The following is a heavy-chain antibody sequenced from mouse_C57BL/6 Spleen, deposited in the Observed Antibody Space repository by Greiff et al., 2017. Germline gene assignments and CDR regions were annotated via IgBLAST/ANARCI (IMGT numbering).Heavy chain of an antibody. J-gene: IGHJ3*01. CDR3: TTGSSYPAWFAY. CDR2: IDPENGDT. D-gene: IGHD1-1*01. V-gene: IGHV14-4*01. Sequence: VQLQQSGAELVRPGASVKLSCTASGFNIKDDYMHWVKQRPEQGLEWIGWIDPENGDTEYASKFQGKATITADTSSNTAYLQLSSLTSEDTAFYYCTTGSSYPAWFAYWGQGDLVSGSA. CDR1: GFNIKDDY.